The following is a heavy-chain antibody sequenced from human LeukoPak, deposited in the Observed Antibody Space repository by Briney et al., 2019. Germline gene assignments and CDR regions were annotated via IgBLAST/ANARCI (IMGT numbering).Heavy chain of an antibody. J-gene: IGHJ3*02. CDR2: IYYSGST. V-gene: IGHV4-39*01. D-gene: IGHD3-16*02. CDR3: VRRYYDYVWGSYRPDAFDI. Sequence: SETLSLTCTVSGGSISSSSYYWGWIRQPPGKGLEWIGSIYYSGSTYYNPSLKSRVTISVDTSKNQFSLKLSSVTAADTAVYYCVRRYYDYVWGSYRPDAFDIWGQGTMVTVSS. CDR1: GGSISSSSYY.